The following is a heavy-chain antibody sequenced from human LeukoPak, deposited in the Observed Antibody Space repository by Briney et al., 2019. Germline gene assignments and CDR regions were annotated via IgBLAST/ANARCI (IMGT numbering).Heavy chain of an antibody. J-gene: IGHJ4*02. D-gene: IGHD4-17*01. CDR3: VRDYGDLFTATVHETYFDY. Sequence: SVKVSCKASGGTFSSYAISWVRQAPGQGLEWMGGIIPIFGTANYAQKFQGRVTITADESTSTAYMELSGLRSEDTAVYYCVRDYGDLFTATVHETYFDYWGQGTLVTVSS. CDR2: IIPIFGTA. V-gene: IGHV1-69*13. CDR1: GGTFSSYA.